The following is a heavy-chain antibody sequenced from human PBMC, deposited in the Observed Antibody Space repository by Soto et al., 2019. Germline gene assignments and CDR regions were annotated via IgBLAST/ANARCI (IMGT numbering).Heavy chain of an antibody. CDR3: ARGRDPAYCGGDCYSRAFDI. D-gene: IGHD2-21*02. Sequence: SETLSLTCAVYGGSFSGYYWSWIRQPPGKGLEWIGEINHSGSTNYNPSLKSRVTISVDTSKNQFSLKLISVTAADTAVYYCARGRDPAYCGGDCYSRAFDIWGQGTMVTVSS. CDR2: INHSGST. CDR1: GGSFSGYY. J-gene: IGHJ3*02. V-gene: IGHV4-34*01.